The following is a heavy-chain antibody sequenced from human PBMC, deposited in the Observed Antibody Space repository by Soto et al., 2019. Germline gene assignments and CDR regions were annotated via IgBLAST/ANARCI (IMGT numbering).Heavy chain of an antibody. V-gene: IGHV3-7*05. J-gene: IGHJ4*01. Sequence: PVVSLRLSYAAVGFTFVDLCVSWVRQAPGKGLEWVANIKKDGSETYYVDSVKGRFTMSRDNAKNSVSLQMSSLRAEDTAVYYCAMTGTSHYLGKGTLVTVSS. D-gene: IGHD1-1*01. CDR1: GFTFVDLC. CDR2: IKKDGSET. CDR3: AMTGTSHY.